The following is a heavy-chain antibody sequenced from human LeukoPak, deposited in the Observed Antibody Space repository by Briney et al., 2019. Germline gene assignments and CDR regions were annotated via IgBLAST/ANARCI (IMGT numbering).Heavy chain of an antibody. CDR3: ARRGATGTPGAWFDP. Sequence: SETLSLTCTVSGGSISSGGYYWSWIRQHPGKGLEWIGYIYYSGSTYYNPSLKSRVTISVDTSKNQFSLKLSSVTAADTAAYYCARRGATGTPGAWFDPWGQGTLVTVSS. CDR1: GGSISSGGYY. J-gene: IGHJ5*02. V-gene: IGHV4-31*03. D-gene: IGHD1-7*01. CDR2: IYYSGST.